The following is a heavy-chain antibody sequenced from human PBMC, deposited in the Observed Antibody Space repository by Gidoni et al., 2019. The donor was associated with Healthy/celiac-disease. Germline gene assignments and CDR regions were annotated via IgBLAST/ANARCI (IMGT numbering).Heavy chain of an antibody. CDR2: IIPIFGTA. J-gene: IGHJ4*02. V-gene: IGHV1-69*01. CDR1: GGTLSSYA. CDR3: ARDSPPYSGSYPPDY. D-gene: IGHD1-26*01. Sequence: QVQLVQSGAEVKKPGSSVKVSCKASGGTLSSYAISWVRQAPGQGLEWMGGIIPIFGTANYEQKFQGRVTITADESTSTAYMELSSLRSEDTAVYYCARDSPPYSGSYPPDYWGQGTLVTVSS.